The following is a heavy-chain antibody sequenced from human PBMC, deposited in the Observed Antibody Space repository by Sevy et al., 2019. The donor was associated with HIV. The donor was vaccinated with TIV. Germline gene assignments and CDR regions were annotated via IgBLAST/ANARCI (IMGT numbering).Heavy chain of an antibody. V-gene: IGHV1-69*13. D-gene: IGHD3-10*01. J-gene: IGHJ6*02. Sequence: ASVKVSCKASGGTFSSYAISWVRQAPGQGLEWMGGIFPIFGTANYAQKFQGRVTITADESTSTAYMELSSLRSEDTAVYYCARRYGSGSKPYGMDVWGQGTTVTVSS. CDR1: GGTFSSYA. CDR2: IFPIFGTA. CDR3: ARRYGSGSKPYGMDV.